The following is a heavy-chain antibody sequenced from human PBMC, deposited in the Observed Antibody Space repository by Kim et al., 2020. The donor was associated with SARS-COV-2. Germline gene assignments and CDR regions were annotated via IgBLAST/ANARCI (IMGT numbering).Heavy chain of an antibody. Sequence: SETLSLTCTVSGGSISSYYWSWIRQPPGKGLEWIGYIYYSGSTNYNPSLKSRVTISVDTSKNQFSLKLSSVTAADTAVYYCARERNSGYAYEGFDPWGQGTLVTVSS. CDR1: GGSISSYY. CDR3: ARERNSGYAYEGFDP. J-gene: IGHJ5*02. D-gene: IGHD5-12*01. V-gene: IGHV4-59*13. CDR2: IYYSGST.